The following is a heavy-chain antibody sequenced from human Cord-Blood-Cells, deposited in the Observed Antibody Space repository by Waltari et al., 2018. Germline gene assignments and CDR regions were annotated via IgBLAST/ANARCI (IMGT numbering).Heavy chain of an antibody. CDR3: ARGITMVRGVTASNWFDP. V-gene: IGHV4-34*01. D-gene: IGHD3-10*01. CDR2: INHSGST. CDR1: GGSFSGYY. Sequence: QVQLQQWGAGLLKPSETLSLTCAVYGGSFSGYYWSWIRQPPGKGLEWIGEINHSGSTNYNPDLKSRVTISVDTSKNQFSLKLSSVTAADTTVYYCARGITMVRGVTASNWFDPWGQGTLVTVSS. J-gene: IGHJ5*02.